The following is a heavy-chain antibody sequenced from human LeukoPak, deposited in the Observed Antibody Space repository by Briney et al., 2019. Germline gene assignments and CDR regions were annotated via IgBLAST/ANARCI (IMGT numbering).Heavy chain of an antibody. V-gene: IGHV3-23*01. CDR3: AKAARTTVTHSFDS. CDR1: GFTFSNYA. Sequence: GGSLRLSCAVSGFTFSNYAMVWVRQAPGKGLDWVSSISAGGGVTSNADSVKGRFTISRDNSKNTLYLQMNSLRAEDTAMYYCAKAARTTVTHSFDSWGQGTLVTVSS. D-gene: IGHD4-17*01. J-gene: IGHJ4*02. CDR2: ISAGGGVT.